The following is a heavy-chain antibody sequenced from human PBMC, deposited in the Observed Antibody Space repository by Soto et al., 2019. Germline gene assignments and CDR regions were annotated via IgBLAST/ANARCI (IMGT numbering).Heavy chain of an antibody. CDR3: ARRTVTTIYYYCMDA. V-gene: IGHV4-59*01. CDR1: GGSISSYY. J-gene: IGHJ6*02. D-gene: IGHD4-17*01. CDR2: IYYSGST. Sequence: KPSETLSLTCTVSGGSISSYYWTWIRQPPGKGLEWIGYIYYSGSTYYNPSLKSRVTISVDTSKNQFSLRLNSVTAADTAVYYCARRTVTTIYYYCMDAWGQGTTVTVSS.